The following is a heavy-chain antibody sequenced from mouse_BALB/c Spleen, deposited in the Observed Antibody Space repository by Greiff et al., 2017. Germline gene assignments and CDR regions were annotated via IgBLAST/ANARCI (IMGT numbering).Heavy chain of an antibody. CDR3: AREGMDY. J-gene: IGHJ4*01. V-gene: IGHV5-9-4*01. CDR1: GFTFSSYA. Sequence: EVKVVESGGGLVKPGGSLKLSCAASGFTFSSYAMSWVRQSPEKRLEWVAEISSGGSYTYYPDTVTGRFTISRDNAKNNLYLEMSSLRSEDTAMYYCAREGMDYWGQGTSVTVSS. CDR2: ISSGGSYT.